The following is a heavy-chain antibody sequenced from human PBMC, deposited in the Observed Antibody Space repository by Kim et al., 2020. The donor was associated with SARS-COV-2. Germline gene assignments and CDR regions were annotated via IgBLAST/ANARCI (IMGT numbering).Heavy chain of an antibody. CDR1: GGSFSDYY. Sequence: SETLSLTCAVYGGSFSDYYWSWIRQPPGKGLEWIGEINHSGSTNYNPSLESRVTISVDTAKNQFSLRLSSVTAADTAVYYCARLLRWNWYFVLWGRGTLVTVSS. J-gene: IGHJ2*01. CDR2: INHSGST. V-gene: IGHV4-34*01. D-gene: IGHD4-17*01. CDR3: ARLLRWNWYFVL.